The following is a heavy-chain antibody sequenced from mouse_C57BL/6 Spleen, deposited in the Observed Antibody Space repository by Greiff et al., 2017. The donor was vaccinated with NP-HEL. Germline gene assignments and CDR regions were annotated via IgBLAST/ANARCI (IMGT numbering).Heavy chain of an antibody. Sequence: EVQRVESGPGLVKPSQSLSLTCSVTGYSITSGYYWNWIRQFPGNKLEWMGYISYDGSNNYNPSLKNRISITRDTSKNQFFLKLNSVTTEDTATYYCAKGDYYGSSYVWYFDVWGTGTTVTVSS. CDR2: ISYDGSN. D-gene: IGHD1-1*01. J-gene: IGHJ1*03. V-gene: IGHV3-6*01. CDR3: AKGDYYGSSYVWYFDV. CDR1: GYSITSGYY.